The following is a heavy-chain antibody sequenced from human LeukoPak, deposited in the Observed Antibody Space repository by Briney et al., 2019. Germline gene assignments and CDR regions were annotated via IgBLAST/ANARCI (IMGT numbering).Heavy chain of an antibody. J-gene: IGHJ4*02. CDR2: INHSGST. V-gene: IGHV4-34*01. CDR1: GGSFSGYY. Sequence: SETLSLTCAVYGGSFSGYYWSWIRQPPGKGLEWIGEINHSGSTNYNPSLKSRVTISVDTSKNQFSLKLSSVTAADTAVYYCARRRDIVVVVAATHFDCWGQGTLVTVSS. CDR3: ARRRDIVVVVAATHFDC. D-gene: IGHD2-15*01.